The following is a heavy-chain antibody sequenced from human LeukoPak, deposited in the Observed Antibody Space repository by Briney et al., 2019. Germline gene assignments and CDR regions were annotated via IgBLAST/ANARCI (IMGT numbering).Heavy chain of an antibody. Sequence: SETLSLTCTVSGGSISSYYWSWIRQPAGKGLEWIGRIYTSGSTNYNPSLKSRVTMSVDTSKNQFSLKLSSVTAADTAVYYCARDWGAIGLVPAAQYGMDVWGQGTTVTVSS. D-gene: IGHD2-2*01. CDR1: GGSISSYY. CDR2: IYTSGST. J-gene: IGHJ6*02. V-gene: IGHV4-4*07. CDR3: ARDWGAIGLVPAAQYGMDV.